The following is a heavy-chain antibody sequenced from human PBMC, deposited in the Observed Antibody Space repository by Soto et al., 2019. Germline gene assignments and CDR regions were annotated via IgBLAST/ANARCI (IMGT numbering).Heavy chain of an antibody. J-gene: IGHJ4*02. Sequence: ASVKASCKASGYTFTDHNLHWVRQAPRQGLEWMGSIHSRNGDAFIAQKFQARVTMTRDASITTVYLELFGLTFTDTAVYYCARQRLTSGSDYFDYPGQGTLVTVSS. D-gene: IGHD1-26*01. V-gene: IGHV1-2*02. CDR3: ARQRLTSGSDYFDY. CDR1: GYTFTDHN. CDR2: IHSRNGDA.